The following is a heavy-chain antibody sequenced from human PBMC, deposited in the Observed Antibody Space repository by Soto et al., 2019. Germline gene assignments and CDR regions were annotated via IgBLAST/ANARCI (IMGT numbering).Heavy chain of an antibody. Sequence: QVQLVQSGAEVKKPGSSVKVSCKASGGTFSSYAISWVRQAPGQGLEWMGGIIPTFGTANYAQKFQGRVTITADESTSTAYMELSSLRSEDTAVYYCASYCSGGSCYSRGYYYYGMDVWGQGTTVTVSS. CDR1: GGTFSSYA. CDR3: ASYCSGGSCYSRGYYYYGMDV. J-gene: IGHJ6*02. V-gene: IGHV1-69*01. D-gene: IGHD2-15*01. CDR2: IIPTFGTA.